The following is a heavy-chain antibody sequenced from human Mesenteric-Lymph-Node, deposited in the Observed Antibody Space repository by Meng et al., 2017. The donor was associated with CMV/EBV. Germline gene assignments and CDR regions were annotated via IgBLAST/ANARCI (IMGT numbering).Heavy chain of an antibody. CDR1: GGSISSSNW. CDR2: IYHSGST. Sequence: CAVSGGSISSSNWWSWVRQPPGKGLEWIGEIYHSGSTNYNPSLKSRVTISVDKSKNQFSLKLSSVTAADTAVYYCARRRDGYIYFDYWGQGTLVTVSS. J-gene: IGHJ4*02. V-gene: IGHV4-4*02. CDR3: ARRRDGYIYFDY. D-gene: IGHD5-24*01.